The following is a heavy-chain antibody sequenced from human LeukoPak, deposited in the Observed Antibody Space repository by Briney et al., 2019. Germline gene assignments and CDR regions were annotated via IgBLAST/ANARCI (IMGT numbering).Heavy chain of an antibody. CDR1: GGTFSSYA. V-gene: IGHV1-69*13. D-gene: IGHD3-10*01. CDR3: ARDAAGVANWFDP. Sequence: ASVKVSCKASGGTFSSYAISWVRQAPGQGLEWMGGIIPIFGTANYAQKFQGRVTITADESTSTAYMDLSSLRSEDTAVYYCARDAAGVANWFDPWGQGTLVTVSS. CDR2: IIPIFGTA. J-gene: IGHJ5*02.